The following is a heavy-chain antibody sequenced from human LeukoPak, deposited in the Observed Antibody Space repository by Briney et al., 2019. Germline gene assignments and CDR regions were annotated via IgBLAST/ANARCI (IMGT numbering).Heavy chain of an antibody. D-gene: IGHD3-22*01. V-gene: IGHV4-61*02. J-gene: IGHJ4*02. Sequence: PSETLSLTCTVSGGSISSGSYYWSWIRQPAGKGLEWIGRIYSSGSTNYNPSLKSRVTISLDTSKNQFSLKLSSVTAADTAVYYCARSSMIVVVTAFDYWGQGTLVTVSS. CDR2: IYSSGST. CDR3: ARSSMIVVVTAFDY. CDR1: GGSISSGSYY.